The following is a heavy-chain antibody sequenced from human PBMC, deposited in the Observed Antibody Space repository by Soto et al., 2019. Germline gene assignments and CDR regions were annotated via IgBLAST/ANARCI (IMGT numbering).Heavy chain of an antibody. CDR1: GFTFSNYP. V-gene: IGHV3-23*01. CDR3: AKGGPTCYSGFFDY. CDR2: IGGAGSST. J-gene: IGHJ4*02. Sequence: EVQLLESGGGLGQPGGSLRLSCAASGFTFSNYPMTWVRQAPGKGLEWVSLIGGAGSSTYYAESVKGRFTISRDNSKNTLYLQMNSLRAEDSVMYYCAKGGPTCYSGFFDYWGQGTLVTVSS. D-gene: IGHD3-22*01.